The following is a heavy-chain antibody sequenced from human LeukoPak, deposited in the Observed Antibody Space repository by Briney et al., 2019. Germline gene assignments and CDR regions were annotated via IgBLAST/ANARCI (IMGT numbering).Heavy chain of an antibody. J-gene: IGHJ4*02. CDR1: GYSISSGYY. CDR2: IYHSGST. Sequence: PSETLSLTCTASGYSISSGYYWGWIRQPPGEGLEWIGSIYHSGSTYYNPSLKSRVTILVGTSKNQFSLKLSSVTAADTAVYYCARDKTAAGFDYWGQGTLVTVSS. CDR3: ARDKTAAGFDY. D-gene: IGHD6-13*01. V-gene: IGHV4-38-2*02.